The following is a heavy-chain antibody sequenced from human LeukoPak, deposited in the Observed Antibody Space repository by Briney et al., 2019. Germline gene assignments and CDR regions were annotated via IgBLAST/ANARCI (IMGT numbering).Heavy chain of an antibody. CDR2: IISKANSYAT. Sequence: GGSLRLSCAASGFTFSGSAMHGVRPASGKGLEWVGRIISKANSYATAYAASVKGRFTISRDDSKNTAYLQMNSLKTEDTAVYYCTRLNYDSSGYRRDYWGQGTLVTVSS. J-gene: IGHJ4*02. V-gene: IGHV3-73*01. CDR3: TRLNYDSSGYRRDY. CDR1: GFTFSGSA. D-gene: IGHD3-22*01.